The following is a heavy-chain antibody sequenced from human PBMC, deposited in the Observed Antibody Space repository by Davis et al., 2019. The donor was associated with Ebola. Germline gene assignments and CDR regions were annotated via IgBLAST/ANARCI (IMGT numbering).Heavy chain of an antibody. D-gene: IGHD3-3*01. CDR3: ARIDFWSGYSDY. CDR1: GFTVSSNY. CDR2: IYSGGST. J-gene: IGHJ4*02. Sequence: PGGSLRLSCAASGFTVSSNYMSWVRQAPGEGLEWVSVIYSGGSTYYADSVKGRFTISRDNSKNTLYLQMNSLRAEDTAVYYCARIDFWSGYSDYWGQGTLVTVSS. V-gene: IGHV3-53*01.